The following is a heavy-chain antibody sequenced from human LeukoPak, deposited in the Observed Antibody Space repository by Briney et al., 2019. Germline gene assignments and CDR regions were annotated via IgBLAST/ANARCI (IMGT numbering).Heavy chain of an antibody. Sequence: PGRSLRLSCAASGFTFSSYGMHWVRQAPGKGLEWVAVIRYDGSNKYYADSVKGRFTISRDNSKNTLYLQMNSLRAEDTAVYYCARDGVRTMVRGVIMPPQNWGQGTLVTVSS. V-gene: IGHV3-33*01. CDR1: GFTFSSYG. D-gene: IGHD3-10*01. CDR3: ARDGVRTMVRGVIMPPQN. J-gene: IGHJ4*02. CDR2: IRYDGSNK.